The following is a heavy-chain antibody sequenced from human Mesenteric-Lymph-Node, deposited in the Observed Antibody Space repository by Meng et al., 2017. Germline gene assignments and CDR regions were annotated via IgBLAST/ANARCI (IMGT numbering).Heavy chain of an antibody. J-gene: IGHJ4*02. CDR3: ARDLGVATSIAGFVY. CDR2: IYYSGST. D-gene: IGHD5-12*01. V-gene: IGHV4-30-4*01. Sequence: QVQLQESGPGLVKPSQTLSLICTFSGGSISSGYYYWSWFRQPPGKGLEWIGYIYYSGSTYYNPSLKSRVTISVDTSKNQFSLRLSSVTAADTAVYYCARDLGVATSIAGFVYWGQGTLVTVSS. CDR1: GGSISSGYYY.